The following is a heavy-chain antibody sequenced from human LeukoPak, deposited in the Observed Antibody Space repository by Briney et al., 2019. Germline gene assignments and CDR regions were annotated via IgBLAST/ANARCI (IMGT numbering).Heavy chain of an antibody. Sequence: SVKVSCKAYGGTFSSYAISWVRQAPGQGLEWMGRIIPILGIIDYAQKFQGRVTITADESTSTTYMELSSLRSDDTAVYYCAREEKQSSSWYGYFQHWGQGTLVTVSS. J-gene: IGHJ1*01. CDR3: AREEKQSSSWYGYFQH. CDR1: GGTFSSYA. D-gene: IGHD6-13*01. CDR2: IIPILGII. V-gene: IGHV1-69*04.